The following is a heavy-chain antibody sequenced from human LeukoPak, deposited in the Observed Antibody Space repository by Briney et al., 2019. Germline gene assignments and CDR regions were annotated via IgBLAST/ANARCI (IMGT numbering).Heavy chain of an antibody. J-gene: IGHJ5*02. D-gene: IGHD1-26*01. CDR2: INPNSGGT. CDR1: GGTFSSYA. Sequence: ASVKVSCKASGGTFSSYAISWVRQAPGQGLEWMGWINPNSGGTNYAQKFQGWVTMTRDTSISTAYVELSRLRSDDTAVYYCARGGTSGSRYWFDPWGQGTLVTVSS. CDR3: ARGGTSGSRYWFDP. V-gene: IGHV1-2*04.